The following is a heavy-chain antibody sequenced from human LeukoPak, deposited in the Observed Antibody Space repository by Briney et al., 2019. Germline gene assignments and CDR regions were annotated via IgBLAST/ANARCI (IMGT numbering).Heavy chain of an antibody. Sequence: ASVKVSCKASGGTFSSYAISWVPQAPGQGLEWMGRIIPIFGTANYAQKFQGRVTITTDESTSTAYMELSSLRSEDTAVYYCAREGGYYDSSGYYLRWGQGTLVTVSS. V-gene: IGHV1-69*05. J-gene: IGHJ4*02. CDR2: IIPIFGTA. CDR1: GGTFSSYA. D-gene: IGHD3-22*01. CDR3: AREGGYYDSSGYYLR.